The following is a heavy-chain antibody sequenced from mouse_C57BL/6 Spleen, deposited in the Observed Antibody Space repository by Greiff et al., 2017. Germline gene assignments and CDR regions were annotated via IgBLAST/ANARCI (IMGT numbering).Heavy chain of an antibody. CDR1: GYAFTNYL. J-gene: IGHJ2*01. CDR2: IDPASGGT. D-gene: IGHD2-5*01. CDR3: DRSRESNSAY. V-gene: IGHV1-54*01. Sequence: VQLQQSGAELVRPGTSVKVSCKASGYAFTNYLIEWVKQRPGQGLEWIGVIDPASGGTNYNEKFKGKATLTAAKSSSPAYMQLSGVSSEDSGVYFCDRSRESNSAYWGAGTTLTVSS.